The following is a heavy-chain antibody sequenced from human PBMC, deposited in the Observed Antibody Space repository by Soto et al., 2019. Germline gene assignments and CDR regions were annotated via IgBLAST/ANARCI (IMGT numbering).Heavy chain of an antibody. V-gene: IGHV1-3*01. Sequence: ASVKVSCKASGYTFTSYGIHWVRQAPGQRLEWMGWINAANGDTKYSPKFQGRVTITRDTSASTAYMELSSLRSEDTAVYYCAREGVTNYTDYYFDLWGHGVLVTAS. CDR1: GYTFTSYG. J-gene: IGHJ4*01. D-gene: IGHD4-4*01. CDR3: AREGVTNYTDYYFDL. CDR2: INAANGDT.